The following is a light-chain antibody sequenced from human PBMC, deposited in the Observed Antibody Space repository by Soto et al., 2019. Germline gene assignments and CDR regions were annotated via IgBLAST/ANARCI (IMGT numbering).Light chain of an antibody. V-gene: IGKV1-5*01. CDR1: QSISRW. CDR2: DAS. Sequence: DIQMTQSPSTRSSSPGDRVTITCRASQSISRWLAWYQQKPGRAPKLLIYDASSMESGVPARFSGSGSGTEFTLTISSMHPDDFASYYCQQYSRDSTFGQGTKVDIK. J-gene: IGKJ1*01. CDR3: QQYSRDST.